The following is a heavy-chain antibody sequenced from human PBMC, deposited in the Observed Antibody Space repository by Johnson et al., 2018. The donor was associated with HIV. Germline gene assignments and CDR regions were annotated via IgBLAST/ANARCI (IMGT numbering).Heavy chain of an antibody. CDR1: GFTFSSYG. CDR3: AKDRGVGVGVAFDI. J-gene: IGHJ3*02. V-gene: IGHV3-33*06. D-gene: IGHD3-16*01. CDR2: IWYDGINK. Sequence: QVQLVESGGGVVQPGRSLRLSCAAFGFTFSSYGIHWVRQAPGKGLEWVAVIWYDGINKYYADSVKGRFTISRDNSKNTLYLQMNSLRAEDTAGYYCAKDRGVGVGVAFDIWGQGKLFTVSS.